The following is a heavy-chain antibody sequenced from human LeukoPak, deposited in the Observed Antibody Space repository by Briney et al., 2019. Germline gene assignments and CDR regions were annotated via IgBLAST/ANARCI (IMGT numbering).Heavy chain of an antibody. CDR1: GFTFDDYG. CDR2: TNWNGGST. Sequence: PGGSLRLSCVASGFTFDDYGMGWVRQVPGKGLEWVSGTNWNGGSTGYADSVKGRFTISRDNAKNSLSLQMNSLRAEDTALYYCARGTEVYYDSSSYYSYWGQGTLVTVSS. D-gene: IGHD3-22*01. V-gene: IGHV3-20*04. J-gene: IGHJ4*02. CDR3: ARGTEVYYDSSSYYSY.